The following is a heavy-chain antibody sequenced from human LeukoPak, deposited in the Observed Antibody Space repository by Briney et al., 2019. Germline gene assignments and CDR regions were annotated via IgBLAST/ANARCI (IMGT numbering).Heavy chain of an antibody. V-gene: IGHV1-18*01. D-gene: IGHD2-15*01. CDR1: GYTFTSYG. J-gene: IGHJ5*02. Sequence: GASVKVSCKASGYTFTSYGISWVRQAPGQRLEWMGWISVYNGHTNYAQKLQDRVTMTTDTSTNTAYMELRSLRSDDTAVYYCAKFCSGGGCYHNWFDPWGQGTLVTVSS. CDR2: ISVYNGHT. CDR3: AKFCSGGGCYHNWFDP.